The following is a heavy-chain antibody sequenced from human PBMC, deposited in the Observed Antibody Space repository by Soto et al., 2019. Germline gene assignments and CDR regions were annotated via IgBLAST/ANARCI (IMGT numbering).Heavy chain of an antibody. V-gene: IGHV3-23*01. CDR3: AKGSTRDGYQ. CDR1: GFTFSNYF. J-gene: IGHJ4*02. D-gene: IGHD5-12*01. CDR2: ITAKVDID. Sequence: EVQLLESGGDLVRPGGSLRLSCSASGFTFSNYFMTWVLQAPGKGLDWVSSITAKVDIDAYTDSVRGRFTISRDNSWNTLSLQMNNLRVEDTAIYYCAKGSTRDGYQWGQGTLVTVSS.